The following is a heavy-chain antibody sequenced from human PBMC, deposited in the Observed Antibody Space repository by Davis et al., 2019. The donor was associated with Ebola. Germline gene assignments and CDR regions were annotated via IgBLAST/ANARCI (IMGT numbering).Heavy chain of an antibody. CDR2: INHSGST. CDR3: ARAYSSSSDY. J-gene: IGHJ4*02. V-gene: IGHV4-39*07. Sequence: PSETLSLTCTVSGGSISSGDYYWSWIRQPPGKGLEWIGEINHSGSTNYNPSLKSRVTISVDTSKNQFSLKLSSVTAADTAVYYCARAYSSSSDYWGQGTLVTVSS. D-gene: IGHD6-6*01. CDR1: GGSISSGDYY.